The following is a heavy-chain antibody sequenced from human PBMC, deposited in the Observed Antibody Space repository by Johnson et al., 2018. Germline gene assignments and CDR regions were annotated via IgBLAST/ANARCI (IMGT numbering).Heavy chain of an antibody. CDR2: IWYDGSNK. V-gene: IGHV3-33*01. J-gene: IGHJ6*03. CDR1: GFTFSTYG. CDR3: ARDGGRYYYYYYMDV. Sequence: QVQLVESGGGVVQPGRSLRLSCAASGFTFSTYGMHWVRQAPGKGLEWVAVIWYDGSNKYYADSVKGRFTISRDNSKNTLYLQMNSLRAEDTAVYYCARDGGRYYYYYYMDVWGKGTTVTVSS.